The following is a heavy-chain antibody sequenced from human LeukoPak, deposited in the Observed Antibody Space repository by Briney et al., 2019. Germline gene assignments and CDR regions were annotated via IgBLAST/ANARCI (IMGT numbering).Heavy chain of an antibody. V-gene: IGHV3-53*01. CDR2: IYSGGST. Sequence: GGSLRLSCAASGFTVSSNYMSWVRQAPGKGLEWVSVIYSGGSTYYADSVKGRFTISRDNSKNTLYLQMNSLRAEDTAVYYCAKDRGSSGSYFDYWGQGTLVTVSS. D-gene: IGHD6-19*01. J-gene: IGHJ4*02. CDR3: AKDRGSSGSYFDY. CDR1: GFTVSSNY.